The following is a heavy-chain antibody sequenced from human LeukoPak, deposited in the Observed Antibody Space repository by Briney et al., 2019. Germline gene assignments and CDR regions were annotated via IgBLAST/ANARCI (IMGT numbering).Heavy chain of an antibody. J-gene: IGHJ3*02. CDR3: ARVMVQQWLTDAFDI. Sequence: GGSLRLSCAASGFTFSSYSMNWVRQAPGKGLEWVSSISSSSSYIYYADSVKGRFTISRDNAKNSLYLQMNSLRAEDTAVYYCARVMVQQWLTDAFDIWGQGTMVTVSS. CDR1: GFTFSSYS. CDR2: ISSSSSYI. V-gene: IGHV3-21*01. D-gene: IGHD6-19*01.